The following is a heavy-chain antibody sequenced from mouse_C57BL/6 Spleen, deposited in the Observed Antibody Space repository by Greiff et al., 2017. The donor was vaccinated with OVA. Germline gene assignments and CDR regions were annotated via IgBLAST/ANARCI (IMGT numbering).Heavy chain of an antibody. D-gene: IGHD1-1*01. CDR1: GFTFSDFY. J-gene: IGHJ3*01. CDR2: SRNKANDYTT. CDR3: ARDDYYGSGFAY. V-gene: IGHV7-1*01. Sequence: DVMLVESGGGLVQSGRSLRLSCATSGFTFSDFYMEWVRQAPGKGLEWIAASRNKANDYTTEYSASVKGRFIVSRDTSQSILYLQMNALRAEDTAIYYCARDDYYGSGFAYWGQGTLVTVSA.